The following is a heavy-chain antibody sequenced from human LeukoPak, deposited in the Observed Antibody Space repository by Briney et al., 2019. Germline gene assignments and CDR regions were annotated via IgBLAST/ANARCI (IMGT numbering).Heavy chain of an antibody. CDR1: GFTFSSYW. CDR3: RRIRGDRHSSGWSDSFDI. CDR2: IKYDGSEK. Sequence: PGGSLRLSCAVSGFTFSSYWMTWVRKAPGKGLEWVANIKYDGSEKYYVDSVKGRFTISRDNAKNSLYLQMNSLRAEDTALYYCRRIRGDRHSSGWSDSFDIWGQGTMVTVSS. D-gene: IGHD6-19*01. J-gene: IGHJ3*02. V-gene: IGHV3-7*03.